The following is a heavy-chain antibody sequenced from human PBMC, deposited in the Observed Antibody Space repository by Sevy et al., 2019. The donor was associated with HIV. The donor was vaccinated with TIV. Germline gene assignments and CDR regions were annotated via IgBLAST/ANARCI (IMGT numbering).Heavy chain of an antibody. J-gene: IGHJ4*02. CDR2: IYHSGST. D-gene: IGHD3-10*01. V-gene: IGHV4-38-2*02. Sequence: SETLSLTCAVSGYSISSGFYWGWIRQPPGKGLEWIGSIYHSGSTYYNPSLKSRVTISVDTSKNQFSLKLSSVTAADTAVYYCARDFTMVRGVIITGGVYYFDYWGQGTLVTVSS. CDR1: GYSISSGFY. CDR3: ARDFTMVRGVIITGGVYYFDY.